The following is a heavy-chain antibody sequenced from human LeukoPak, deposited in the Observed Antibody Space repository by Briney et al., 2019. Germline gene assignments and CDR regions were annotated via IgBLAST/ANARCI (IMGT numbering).Heavy chain of an antibody. Sequence: GGSLRLSCAASGFTFSHYWMHWVRQAQGKGLVWVSRINSDGTVSSYADSVKGRFTISRDNAKNTLYLQMNSLRAEDTAVYYCARDLSSSWSDYFDYWGQGTLVIVSS. D-gene: IGHD6-13*01. CDR3: ARDLSSSWSDYFDY. J-gene: IGHJ4*02. CDR2: INSDGTVS. CDR1: GFTFSHYW. V-gene: IGHV3-74*01.